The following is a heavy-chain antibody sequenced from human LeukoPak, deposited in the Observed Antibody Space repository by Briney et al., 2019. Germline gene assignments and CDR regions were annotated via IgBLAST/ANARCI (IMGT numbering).Heavy chain of an antibody. J-gene: IGHJ3*02. V-gene: IGHV4-34*01. CDR2: INHSGST. Sequence: SETLSLTCAVYGGSFSGYYWSWIRQPPGKGLEWIGEINHSGSTNYNPSLKSRVTISVDTSKNQFSLKLSSVTAADTAVYYCARGSLVYDLWSGYYAMNAFDIWGQGTMVTVSS. D-gene: IGHD3-3*01. CDR3: ARGSLVYDLWSGYYAMNAFDI. CDR1: GGSFSGYY.